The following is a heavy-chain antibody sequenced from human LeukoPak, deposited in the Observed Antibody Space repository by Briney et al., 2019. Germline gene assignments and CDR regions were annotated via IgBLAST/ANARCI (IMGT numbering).Heavy chain of an antibody. CDR2: ISGRGDNT. J-gene: IGHJ3*02. Sequence: GGSLRLSCAASGFTFRTYDMNWVRQAPGKGLDWVAAISGRGDNTYYVDSVKGRFTISRDNSRNTLYLHLNSLRAEDTAIHYCTRGRRGVFNDAFDIWGQGTVVTVSS. CDR1: GFTFRTYD. CDR3: TRGRRGVFNDAFDI. V-gene: IGHV3-23*01. D-gene: IGHD3-10*01.